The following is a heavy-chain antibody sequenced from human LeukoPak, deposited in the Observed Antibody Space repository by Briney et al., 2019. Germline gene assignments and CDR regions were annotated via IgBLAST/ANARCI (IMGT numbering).Heavy chain of an antibody. J-gene: IGHJ4*02. CDR3: AKGVEKGY. D-gene: IGHD1-1*01. Sequence: GGSLRLSCAASGFTFSSYGMHWVRQAPGKGLEWVAVISYDGSNKYYADSVKGRFTISRDNSKNTLYLQMNSLRAEDTAEYYCAKGVEKGYWGQGTLVTVSS. CDR1: GFTFSSYG. V-gene: IGHV3-30*18. CDR2: ISYDGSNK.